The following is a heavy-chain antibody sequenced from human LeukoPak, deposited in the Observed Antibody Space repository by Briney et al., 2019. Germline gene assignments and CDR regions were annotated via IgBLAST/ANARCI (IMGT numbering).Heavy chain of an antibody. CDR2: ISSSRSYV. CDR3: ARFIAAPYYFDY. D-gene: IGHD6-13*01. Sequence: GGSLRLSCAASGFTFNRYSMNWVRQAPGKGLEWVSFISSSRSYVYHADSVKGRFTISRDNAKNSLYLQMNSLRAEDTAVYYCARFIAAPYYFDYWGRGTLVTVSS. J-gene: IGHJ4*02. V-gene: IGHV3-21*01. CDR1: GFTFNRYS.